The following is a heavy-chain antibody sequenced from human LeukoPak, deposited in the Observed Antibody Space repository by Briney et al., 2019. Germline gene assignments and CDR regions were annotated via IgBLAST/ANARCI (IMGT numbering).Heavy chain of an antibody. D-gene: IGHD2-15*01. J-gene: IGHJ4*02. Sequence: AGFLRLSCAASGFTFSSYGMHWVRQAPGKGLEWVAVIWYDGSNKYYADSVKGRFTISRDNSKNTLYLQMNSLRAEDTAVYYCAKSPAATNYFDYWGQGTLVTVSS. V-gene: IGHV3-33*06. CDR3: AKSPAATNYFDY. CDR1: GFTFSSYG. CDR2: IWYDGSNK.